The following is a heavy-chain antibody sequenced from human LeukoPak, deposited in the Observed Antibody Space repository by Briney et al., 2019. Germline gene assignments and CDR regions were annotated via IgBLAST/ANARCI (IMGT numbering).Heavy chain of an antibody. V-gene: IGHV1-46*01. CDR2: INPSGGST. D-gene: IGHD2-2*02. CDR1: GYTFTSYY. J-gene: IGHJ4*02. CDR3: ARAGVPATAIPADY. Sequence: ASVKVSCKASGYTFTSYYMHWVRQSPRQRLEWMGIINPSGGSTSYAQKFQGRVTMTRDTSTSTAYMELSCLRSEDTAVYDCARAGVPATAIPADYWGQGTLVTVSS.